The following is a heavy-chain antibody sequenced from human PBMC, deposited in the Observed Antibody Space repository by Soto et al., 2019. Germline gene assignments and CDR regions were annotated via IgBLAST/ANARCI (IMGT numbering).Heavy chain of an antibody. CDR3: ARTTTVAGTPEFDY. CDR2: ISYGGSTK. CDR1: GFTFSSFS. Sequence: QVQLVESGGGVVQPGRSLRLSCAASGFTFSSFSLHWVRQAPGKGLEWLALISYGGSTKYNADSVKGRFTVSRDNSNNTLYLQLSSLRPEDTAVYYCARTTTVAGTPEFDYWGQGTLVTVSS. V-gene: IGHV3-30-3*01. J-gene: IGHJ4*02. D-gene: IGHD6-19*01.